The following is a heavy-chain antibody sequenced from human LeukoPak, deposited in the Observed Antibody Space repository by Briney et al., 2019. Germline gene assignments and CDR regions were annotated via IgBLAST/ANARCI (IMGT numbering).Heavy chain of an antibody. D-gene: IGHD1-1*01. CDR2: ISSSGSTI. V-gene: IGHV3-48*03. CDR3: ARAMAPTDKMPFDY. Sequence: PGGSLRLSCAASGFTFSSYEMNWVRQAPGKGLEWVSYISSSGSTIYYADSVKGRFTISRDNAKNSLYLQMNSLRLEDTAVYYCARAMAPTDKMPFDYWGQGTLVTVSS. J-gene: IGHJ4*02. CDR1: GFTFSSYE.